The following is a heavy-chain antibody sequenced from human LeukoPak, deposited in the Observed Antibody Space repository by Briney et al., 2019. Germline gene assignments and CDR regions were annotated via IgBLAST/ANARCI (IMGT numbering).Heavy chain of an antibody. V-gene: IGHV4-39*01. CDR3: ARQGYSYGYADY. D-gene: IGHD5-18*01. J-gene: IGHJ4*02. Sequence: TSETLSLTCTVSGGSISSGNYYWGWIRQPPGKGLEWIGSIYYSGSTYYNPSLKSRVTISVDTSKNQFSLKLSSVTAADTAVYYCARQGYSYGYADYWGQGTLVTVSS. CDR2: IYYSGST. CDR1: GGSISSGNYY.